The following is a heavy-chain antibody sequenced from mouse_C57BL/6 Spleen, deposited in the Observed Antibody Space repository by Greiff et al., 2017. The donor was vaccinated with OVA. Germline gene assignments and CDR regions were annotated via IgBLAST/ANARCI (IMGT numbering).Heavy chain of an antibody. CDR1: GFTFSDYY. Sequence: EVQVVESEGGLVQPGSSMKLSCTASGFTFSDYYMAWVRQVPEKGLEWVANINYDGSSTYYLDSLKSRFIISRDNAKNILYLQMSSLKSEDTATYYCARAIPNSSGYFDYWGQGTTLTVSS. D-gene: IGHD3-2*02. J-gene: IGHJ2*01. CDR2: INYDGSST. CDR3: ARAIPNSSGYFDY. V-gene: IGHV5-16*01.